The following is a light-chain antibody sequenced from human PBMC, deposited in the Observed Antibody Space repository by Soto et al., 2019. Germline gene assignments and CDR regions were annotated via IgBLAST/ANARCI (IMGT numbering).Light chain of an antibody. CDR1: SSDVPGSNS. V-gene: IGLV2-14*01. J-gene: IGLJ2*01. Sequence: QSALTQAASVSASRGQSITISCTGTSSDVPGSNSVSWYQQHPGKAPILIIFDVFKRPSGVSDRFSASKSGNTASLTISGLQAEDEADYYCSSYITSAIVVFGGGTKLTVL. CDR2: DVF. CDR3: SSYITSAIVV.